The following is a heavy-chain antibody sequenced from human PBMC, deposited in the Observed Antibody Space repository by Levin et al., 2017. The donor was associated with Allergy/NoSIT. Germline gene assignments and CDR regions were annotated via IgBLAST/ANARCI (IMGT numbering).Heavy chain of an antibody. J-gene: IGHJ4*02. CDR3: ARQMLAGYSSGWYPIDY. V-gene: IGHV4-39*01. D-gene: IGHD6-19*01. Sequence: SQTLSLTCTVSGGSISSSSYYWGWIRQPPGKGLEWIGSIYYSGSTYYNPSLKSRVTIFVDTSKNQFSLKLSSVTAADTAVYYCARQMLAGYSSGWYPIDYWGQGTLVTVSS. CDR2: IYYSGST. CDR1: GGSISSSSYY.